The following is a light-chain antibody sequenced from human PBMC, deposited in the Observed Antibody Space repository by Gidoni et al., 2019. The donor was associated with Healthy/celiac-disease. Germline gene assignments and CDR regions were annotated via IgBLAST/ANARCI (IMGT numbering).Light chain of an antibody. J-gene: IGKJ2*01. V-gene: IGKV1-39*01. CDR3: QQSYSTPYT. CDR2: AAS. Sequence: IQMTQSPSSLAASVGDRVTITCRARQSISSYLNWYQQKPGKAPKLLIYAASSLQSGVPSRCSGSGSGTDFTLTISSLQPEDFATYYCQQSYSTPYTFGQGTKLELK. CDR1: QSISSY.